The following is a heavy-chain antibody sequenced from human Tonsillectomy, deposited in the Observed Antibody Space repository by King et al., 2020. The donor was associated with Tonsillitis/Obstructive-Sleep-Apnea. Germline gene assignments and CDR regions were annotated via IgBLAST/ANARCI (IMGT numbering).Heavy chain of an antibody. CDR1: GCTLSSYW. Sequence: GGGRRLSGAASGCTLSSYWRDWVRQAPGKGREWVSRINSEGSSTSYADSVKGRLTISRDNAKKRVYLQMNSLIVGDTAVYYCVREHWADPTYDYWGQGILVTVSS. D-gene: IGHD7-27*01. J-gene: IGHJ4*02. CDR2: INSEGSST. CDR3: VREHWADPTYDY. V-gene: IGHV3-74*01.